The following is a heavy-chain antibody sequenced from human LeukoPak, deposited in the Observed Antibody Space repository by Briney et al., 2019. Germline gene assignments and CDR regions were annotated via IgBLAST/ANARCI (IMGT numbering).Heavy chain of an antibody. CDR3: STDSGRSYFYFDF. D-gene: IGHD3-10*01. Sequence: ASVKVSCKISGFGLSVLSIHWMRQAPGKGLEWVGGIRPKTGEPIFAQKFRGRVTITEDTFTDTGYLELRGLTSEDTAVYYCSTDSGRSYFYFDFWGQGTLVTVSS. J-gene: IGHJ4*02. CDR1: GFGLSVLS. V-gene: IGHV1-24*01. CDR2: IRPKTGEP.